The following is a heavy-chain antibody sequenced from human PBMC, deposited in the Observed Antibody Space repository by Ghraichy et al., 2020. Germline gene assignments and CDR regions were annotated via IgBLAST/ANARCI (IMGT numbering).Heavy chain of an antibody. CDR3: ARFVGFGELYYFDY. Sequence: SETLSLTCTVSGGSISSYYWSWIRQPPGKGLEWIGYIYYSGSTNYNPSLKSRVTISVDTSKNQFSLKLSSVTAADTAVYYCARFVGFGELYYFDYWGQGTLVTVSS. D-gene: IGHD3-10*01. V-gene: IGHV4-59*01. J-gene: IGHJ4*02. CDR2: IYYSGST. CDR1: GGSISSYY.